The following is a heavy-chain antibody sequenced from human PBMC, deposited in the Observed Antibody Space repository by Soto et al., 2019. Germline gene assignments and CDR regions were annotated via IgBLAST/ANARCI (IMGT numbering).Heavy chain of an antibody. D-gene: IGHD6-13*01. J-gene: IGHJ3*01. V-gene: IGHV3-23*01. CDR1: GFSFHANA. Sequence: HLLESGGGLVQLGGSLRLSCAASGFSFHANALSWVRQTPGKGLQWVSTITESGVTAYYADSVKGRFSISRDNVKAILYLQMSGLSVEDTAVYYCAKVPFSSSWNQEACHVWGPGTMVAVSS. CDR2: ITESGVTA. CDR3: AKVPFSSSWNQEACHV.